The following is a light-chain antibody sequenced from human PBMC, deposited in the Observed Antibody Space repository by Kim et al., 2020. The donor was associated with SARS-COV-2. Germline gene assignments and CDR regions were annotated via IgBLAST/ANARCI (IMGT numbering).Light chain of an antibody. CDR1: QSVITAS. Sequence: LSPGEPYTLSCRSSQSVITASLVWYQPRPDRPPRLLFNGAASRTTGIPATFAGSGSGTDYLLTNSALEPEDFAVYYCQQYRDSRTYGQGVKVDIK. V-gene: IGKV3-20*01. CDR2: GAA. CDR3: QQYRDSRT. J-gene: IGKJ1*01.